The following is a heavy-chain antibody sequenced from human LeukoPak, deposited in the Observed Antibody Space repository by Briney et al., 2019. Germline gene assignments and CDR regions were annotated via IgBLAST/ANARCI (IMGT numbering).Heavy chain of an antibody. J-gene: IGHJ4*02. CDR3: AKGSSDGRPYYLDH. CDR2: IGDSAYNT. Sequence: GGSLRLSCAASGFTFSNYVMSWVRQAPGKGLEWVSAIGDSAYNTYYADSVKGRFTISRDRSENTLYLQMSSLRDEDTAVYYCAKGSSDGRPYYLDHWGQGTLVTVSS. V-gene: IGHV3-23*01. CDR1: GFTFSNYV.